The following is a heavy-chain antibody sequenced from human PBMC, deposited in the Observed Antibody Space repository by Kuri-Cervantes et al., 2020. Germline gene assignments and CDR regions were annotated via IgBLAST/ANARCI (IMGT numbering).Heavy chain of an antibody. Sequence: ASVKVSCKASGYTFTSYGISWVRQAPGQGLEWMGWISAYNGNTNYAQKPQGRVTMTTDTSTSTAYMELRSLRSDDTAVYYCARYQYCSSTSCWSEGNWFDPWGQGTLVTVSS. CDR1: GYTFTSYG. J-gene: IGHJ5*02. D-gene: IGHD2-2*01. CDR2: ISAYNGNT. V-gene: IGHV1-18*01. CDR3: ARYQYCSSTSCWSEGNWFDP.